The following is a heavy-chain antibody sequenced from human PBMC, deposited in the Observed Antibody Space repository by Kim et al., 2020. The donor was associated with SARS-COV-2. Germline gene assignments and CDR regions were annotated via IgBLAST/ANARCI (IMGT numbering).Heavy chain of an antibody. J-gene: IGHJ5*02. D-gene: IGHD3-22*01. CDR1: GFTFSSYG. V-gene: IGHV3-33*01. Sequence: GGSLRLSCAASGFTFSSYGMHWVRQAPGKGLEWVAVIWYDGSNKYYADSVKGRFTISRDNSKNTLYLQMNSLRAEDTAVYYCARDTIDVRHPLENPYDSSGYYWGWFDPWGQGTLVTVSS. CDR2: IWYDGSNK. CDR3: ARDTIDVRHPLENPYDSSGYYWGWFDP.